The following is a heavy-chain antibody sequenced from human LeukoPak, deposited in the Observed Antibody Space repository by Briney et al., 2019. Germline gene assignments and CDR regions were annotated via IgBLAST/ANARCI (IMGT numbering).Heavy chain of an antibody. CDR1: GYSISSGYY. J-gene: IGHJ4*02. V-gene: IGHV4-38-2*02. D-gene: IGHD6-6*01. CDR2: IYHSGST. CDR3: ARDLGIAARPDY. Sequence: SETLSLTCTVSGYSISSGYYWGWIRRPPGKGLEWIGSIYHSGSTYYNPSLKSRVTISVDTSKNQFSLKLSSVTAADTAVYYCARDLGIAARPDYWGQGTLVTVSS.